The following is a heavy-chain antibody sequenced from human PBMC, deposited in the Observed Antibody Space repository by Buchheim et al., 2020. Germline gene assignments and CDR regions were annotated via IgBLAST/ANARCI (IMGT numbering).Heavy chain of an antibody. CDR1: GGSISSSSYY. CDR3: ARRPQSVNWFDP. J-gene: IGHJ5*02. V-gene: IGHV4-39*01. Sequence: QLQLQESGPGLVKPSETLSLTCTVSGGSISSSSYYWGRIRQAPGKGLEWIGTIYYSGSTYYNPSLKSRVTISVDTSKNQFSLKLSSVTAADTAVYYCARRPQSVNWFDPWGQGTL. CDR2: IYYSGST.